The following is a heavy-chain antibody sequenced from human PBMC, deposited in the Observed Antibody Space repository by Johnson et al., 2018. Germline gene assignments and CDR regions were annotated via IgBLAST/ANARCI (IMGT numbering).Heavy chain of an antibody. CDR2: IWYDGSNK. V-gene: IGHV3-33*01. J-gene: IGHJ6*02. Sequence: QVQLVQSGGGVVQPGRSLRLSCAASGFTFSSYAMHWVRQAPGKGLEWVAIIWYDGSNKYYADSVQGRFTIYRDNSENTLYLQMKSLRAEDTAVYYCARSSSERFLYYYGMDVWGQGTTVTVSS. D-gene: IGHD6-13*01. CDR3: ARSSSERFLYYYGMDV. CDR1: GFTFSSYA.